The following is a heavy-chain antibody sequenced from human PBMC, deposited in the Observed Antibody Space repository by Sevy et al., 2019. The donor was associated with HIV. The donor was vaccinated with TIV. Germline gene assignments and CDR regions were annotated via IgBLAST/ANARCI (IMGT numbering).Heavy chain of an antibody. D-gene: IGHD6-13*01. CDR3: AKESVSWYLDF. CDR1: GFTFSRNG. Sequence: GGSLRLSCAASGFTFSRNGMHWVRQVPGRGLEWVALISYDGDSKNYADSVQGRFTISRENSKNTVYLHMNSLRSEDTAVYYCAKESVSWYLDFWGQGTLVTVSS. CDR2: ISYDGDSK. J-gene: IGHJ4*02. V-gene: IGHV3-30*18.